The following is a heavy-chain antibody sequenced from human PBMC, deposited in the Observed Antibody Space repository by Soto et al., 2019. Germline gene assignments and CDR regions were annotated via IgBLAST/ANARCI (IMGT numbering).Heavy chain of an antibody. CDR1: GFTFSSYW. CDR3: ARGSGVGDL. CDR2: INRDGSST. J-gene: IGHJ3*01. D-gene: IGHD3-10*01. V-gene: IGHV3-74*02. Sequence: EVQLVESGGGLVQPGGPLRLSCAASGFTFSSYWMHWVRQGPGKGLVWVARINRDGSSTNYADSVKGRFTISRDNAKNMLYLQMNSVRAEETAVYDCARGSGVGDLWGQGTMVTVSS.